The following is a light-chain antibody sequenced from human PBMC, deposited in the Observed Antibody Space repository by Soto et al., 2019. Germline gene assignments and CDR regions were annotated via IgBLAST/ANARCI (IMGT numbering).Light chain of an antibody. Sequence: AIRMTQSPSSLSASTGDRVTITCRASQGISSYLAWYQQKPGKAPKLLIYAASTLQSGVPSRFSGSGSGTDFTLTISCLQSEDIATYYCQQYYSYPPITFGQGTRLEI. V-gene: IGKV1-8*01. CDR1: QGISSY. CDR3: QQYYSYPPIT. J-gene: IGKJ5*01. CDR2: AAS.